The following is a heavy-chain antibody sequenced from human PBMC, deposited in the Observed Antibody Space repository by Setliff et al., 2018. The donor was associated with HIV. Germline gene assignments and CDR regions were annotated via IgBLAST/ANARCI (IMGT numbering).Heavy chain of an antibody. J-gene: IGHJ5*02. Sequence: SETPSLTCTVSGGSASNSHYYWAWIRQPPGKGLEYIGSIHYNEKTYYNPSLKSRVTISIDTSKNQFSLNRTSVTAADTAVYYCASRVYYYDSNNFLREEGFDPWGQGTLVTVSS. V-gene: IGHV4-39*01. CDR2: IHYNEKT. D-gene: IGHD3-22*01. CDR1: GGSASNSHYY. CDR3: ASRVYYYDSNNFLREEGFDP.